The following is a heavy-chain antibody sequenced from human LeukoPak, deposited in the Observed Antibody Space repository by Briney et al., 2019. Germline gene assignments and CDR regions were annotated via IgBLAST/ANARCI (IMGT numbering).Heavy chain of an antibody. V-gene: IGHV3-30*02. CDR1: GFTFSSYG. CDR2: IRYDGSNK. CDR3: AKEGSRLGFLECLLEQFDY. J-gene: IGHJ4*02. Sequence: QSGGSLRLSCAASGFTFSSYGMHWVRQAPGKGLEWVAFIRYDGSNKYYADSVKGRFTISRDNSKNTLYLQMNSLRAEDTAVYYCAKEGSRLGFLECLLEQFDYWGQGTLVTVSS. D-gene: IGHD3-3*01.